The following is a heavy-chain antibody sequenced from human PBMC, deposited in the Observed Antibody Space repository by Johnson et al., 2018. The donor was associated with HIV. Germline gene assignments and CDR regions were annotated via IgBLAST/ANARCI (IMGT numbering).Heavy chain of an antibody. CDR3: TRGLDYYDSTGFRSASFDI. J-gene: IGHJ3*02. V-gene: IGHV3-74*02. CDR2: IRNDGSVT. D-gene: IGHD3-22*01. CDR1: GITFSDYA. Sequence: VQLVESGGGVVQPGRSLRLSCAASGITFSDYAMHWVRQAPGKGLVWVSRIRNDGSVTTYADSVKGRFFISSDNSKNALYLQMNRLRAEDTAVYYCTRGLDYYDSTGFRSASFDIWGQGTMVIVSP.